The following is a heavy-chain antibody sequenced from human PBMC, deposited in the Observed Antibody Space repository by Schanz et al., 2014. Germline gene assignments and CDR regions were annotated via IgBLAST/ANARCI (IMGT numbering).Heavy chain of an antibody. D-gene: IGHD2-21*01. V-gene: IGHV1-3*04. J-gene: IGHJ3*01. CDR2: INTANGNA. Sequence: QVQVVQSGAELKKPGASVKVSCKASGYTFSSHGIHWLRQAPGQSLEWIGWINTANGNAKYSANCQARVTITSDNTATTAYIELTNLRSEDTAVEYCARDRTDCDGGKCYSDGFDVWGQGTLVTISS. CDR3: ARDRTDCDGGKCYSDGFDV. CDR1: GYTFSSHG.